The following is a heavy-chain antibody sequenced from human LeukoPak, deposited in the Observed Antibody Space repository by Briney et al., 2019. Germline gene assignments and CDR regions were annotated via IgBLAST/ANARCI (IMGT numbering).Heavy chain of an antibody. Sequence: SETLSLTCTVSGDSMGTYYWSWIRQPAGKGLEWIGRIYTSGSTDYNPSLKSRITMSIDTSTNQFSLKLSSMTAADTAVYYCARPSYYYDSSGYYGYWGQGTLVTVSS. V-gene: IGHV4-4*07. J-gene: IGHJ4*02. CDR1: GDSMGTYY. D-gene: IGHD3-22*01. CDR2: IYTSGST. CDR3: ARPSYYYDSSGYYGY.